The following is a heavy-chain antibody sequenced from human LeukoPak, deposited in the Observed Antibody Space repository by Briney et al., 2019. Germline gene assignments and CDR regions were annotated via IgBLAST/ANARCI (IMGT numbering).Heavy chain of an antibody. Sequence: VASVKVSCKASGYTFTGYYMHWVRQAPGQGLEWMGWINPNSGGTNYAQKFQGRVTMTRDTSISTAYMELSRLRSDDTAVYYCARGDISEGAPSGNYWGQGTLVTVSS. CDR2: INPNSGGT. J-gene: IGHJ4*02. D-gene: IGHD3-9*01. CDR3: ARGDISEGAPSGNY. CDR1: GYTFTGYY. V-gene: IGHV1-2*02.